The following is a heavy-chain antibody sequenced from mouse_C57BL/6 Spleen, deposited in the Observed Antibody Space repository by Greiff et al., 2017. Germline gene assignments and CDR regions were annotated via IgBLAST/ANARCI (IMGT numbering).Heavy chain of an antibody. CDR3: ARSEKLREDYYAMDY. Sequence: QVQLLQSGPELVKPGASVKISCKASGYSFTSYYIHWVKQRPGQGLEWIGWIYPGSGNTKYNETFKGKATLTADTSSSTAYMQLSSLTSEDSAVYYCARSEKLREDYYAMDYWGKGTSVTVAS. J-gene: IGHJ4*01. V-gene: IGHV1-66*01. CDR2: IYPGSGNT. CDR1: GYSFTSYY. D-gene: IGHD1-1*01.